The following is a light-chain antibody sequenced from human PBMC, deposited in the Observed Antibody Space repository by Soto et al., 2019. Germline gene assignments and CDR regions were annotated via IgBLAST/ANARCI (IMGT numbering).Light chain of an antibody. CDR3: QQYGGPPRT. CDR1: QSVRSK. Sequence: PGARATLSCRASQSVRSKLAGYQQKPGQAPRVLIYGASSRATGIPDRFGGSGSGTDFTLTISRLEPEDFAVYYCQQYGGPPRTFGQGTKLEI. CDR2: GAS. V-gene: IGKV3-20*01. J-gene: IGKJ2*01.